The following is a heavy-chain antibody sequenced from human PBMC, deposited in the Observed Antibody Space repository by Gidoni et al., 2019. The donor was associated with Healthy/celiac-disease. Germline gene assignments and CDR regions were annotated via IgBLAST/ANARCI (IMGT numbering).Heavy chain of an antibody. V-gene: IGHV4-4*07. D-gene: IGHD3-22*01. CDR1: GGSISSYY. J-gene: IGHJ3*02. Sequence: LTCTVSGGSISSYYWSWIRQPAGKGLEWIGRIYTSGSTNYNPSLKSRVTMSVDTSKNQFSLKLSSVTAADTAVYYCARVSDYYDSSGYYYFAAFDIWGQGTMVTVSS. CDR3: ARVSDYYDSSGYYYFAAFDI. CDR2: IYTSGST.